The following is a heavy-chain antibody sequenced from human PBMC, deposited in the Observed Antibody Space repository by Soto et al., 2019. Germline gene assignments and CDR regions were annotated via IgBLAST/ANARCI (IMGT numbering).Heavy chain of an antibody. D-gene: IGHD6-13*01. Sequence: ASVKVYCKASGYTFTSYDINWVRQATGQGLEWMGWMNHNSGNTGYAQKFQGRVTMTRNTSISTAYMELSSLRSEDTSVYYCAAPSIAAFDAFDIWGQGTMVTVSS. CDR1: GYTFTSYD. V-gene: IGHV1-8*02. CDR2: MNHNSGNT. CDR3: AAPSIAAFDAFDI. J-gene: IGHJ3*02.